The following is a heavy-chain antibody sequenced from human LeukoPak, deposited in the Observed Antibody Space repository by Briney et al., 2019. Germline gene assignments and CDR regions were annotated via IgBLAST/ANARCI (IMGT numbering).Heavy chain of an antibody. D-gene: IGHD4-23*01. CDR3: AREQWTTVARVFDY. J-gene: IGHJ4*02. CDR2: IYYSGST. CDR1: GGSISSGDYY. Sequence: SETLSLTCTVSGGSISSGDYYWSWIRQPPGKGLEWIGYIYYSGSTYYNPSLKSRVTISVDTSKNQFSLKLSSVTAADTAVYYCAREQWTTVARVFDYWGQGTLVTVSS. V-gene: IGHV4-30-4*01.